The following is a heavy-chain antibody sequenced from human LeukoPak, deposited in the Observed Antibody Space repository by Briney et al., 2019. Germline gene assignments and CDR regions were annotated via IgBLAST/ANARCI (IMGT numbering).Heavy chain of an antibody. CDR1: GFTFNSYS. CDR2: ISGNGGGT. Sequence: GGSLRLSCAASGFTFNSYSMNWVRQAPGKGLEWVSGISGNGGGTYYADSVKGRFTISRDNSKNTLYLQMKSLRAEDTALYYCAKLYYDYIWGSYRYYFFDSWGQGTLSTVSS. CDR3: AKLYYDYIWGSYRYYFFDS. J-gene: IGHJ4*02. D-gene: IGHD3-16*02. V-gene: IGHV3-23*01.